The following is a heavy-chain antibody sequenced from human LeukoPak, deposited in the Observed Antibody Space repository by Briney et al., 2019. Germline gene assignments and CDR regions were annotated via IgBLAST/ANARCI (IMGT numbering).Heavy chain of an antibody. Sequence: QPGGSLRLSCAASGFTFSSYAMSWVRQAPGKGLEWVSTIIGSGGDTYYADSVKGRFTISRDTSKNTLYLQMKSLRAEDTAVYYCAKAWAAAGTFASWGQGTLVTVSS. D-gene: IGHD6-13*01. CDR1: GFTFSSYA. J-gene: IGHJ4*02. CDR3: AKAWAAAGTFAS. CDR2: IIGSGGDT. V-gene: IGHV3-23*01.